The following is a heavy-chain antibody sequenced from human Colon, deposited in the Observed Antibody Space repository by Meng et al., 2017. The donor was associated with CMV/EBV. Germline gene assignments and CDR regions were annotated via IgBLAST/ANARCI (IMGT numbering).Heavy chain of an antibody. V-gene: IGHV3-21*01. D-gene: IGHD2-8*02. CDR1: GFTFTAYS. J-gene: IGHJ3*01. CDR3: VRDSLGVLSPDAFHF. Sequence: GESLKISCAASGFTFTAYSMNWVRQAPGKGLEWVSFISSSGRYIYYAASVRGRFTVSRDNAGDTLYLEINRLRVEDTALYYCVRDSLGVLSPDAFHFWGHGTMVTVSS. CDR2: ISSSGRYI.